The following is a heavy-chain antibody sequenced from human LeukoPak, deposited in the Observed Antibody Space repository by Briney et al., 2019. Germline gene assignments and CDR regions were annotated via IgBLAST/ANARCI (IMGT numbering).Heavy chain of an antibody. CDR2: ISGSGGST. D-gene: IGHD6-19*01. CDR1: GFTFSSYA. J-gene: IGHJ4*02. CDR3: AKGVGFSTGWYYFEY. Sequence: GGSLGLSCAASGFTFSSYAMSWVRQAPGKGLEWVSAISGSGGSTYYAGSVKGRFTISRDNSKNTLYLQMGSLRAEDMGVYYCAKGVGFSTGWYYFEYWGQGTLVTVSS. V-gene: IGHV3-23*01.